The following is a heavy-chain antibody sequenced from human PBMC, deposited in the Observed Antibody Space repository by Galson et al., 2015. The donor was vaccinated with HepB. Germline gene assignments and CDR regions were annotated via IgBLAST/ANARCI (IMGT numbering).Heavy chain of an antibody. V-gene: IGHV1-2*06. CDR1: EYPFTGYY. D-gene: IGHD3-16*01. J-gene: IGHJ6*02. CDR3: ARDALGLNYYGMDV. Sequence: SVKVSCKASEYPFTGYYIHWVRQAPGQGLEWMGRIHPNNGDTNYAQKFQGRVTMTTDTSISTAYMDLSRLRSDDTAVYYCARDALGLNYYGMDVWGQGTTVTVSS. CDR2: IHPNNGDT.